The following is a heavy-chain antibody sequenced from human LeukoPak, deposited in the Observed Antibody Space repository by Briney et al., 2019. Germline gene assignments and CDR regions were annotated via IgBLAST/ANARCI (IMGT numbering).Heavy chain of an antibody. J-gene: IGHJ4*02. Sequence: GGSLRLSCAASGYTFSDFYMSWIRQAPGKGLEWVSYISSSGSTIYYADSVKGRFTISRDNAKNSLYLQMNSLRAEDTAVYYCARRRYNWNAIDYWGQGTLVTVSS. V-gene: IGHV3-11*01. CDR3: ARRRYNWNAIDY. CDR2: ISSSGSTI. CDR1: GYTFSDFY. D-gene: IGHD1-20*01.